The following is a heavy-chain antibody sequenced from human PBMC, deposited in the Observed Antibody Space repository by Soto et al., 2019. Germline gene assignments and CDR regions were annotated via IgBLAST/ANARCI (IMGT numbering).Heavy chain of an antibody. CDR2: YFDGGRT. CDR1: SVPISEYS. D-gene: IGHD4-4*01. J-gene: IGHJ5*02. CDR3: ARCGTIIRRRNFSHA. Sequence: PSETLSLTCNVSSVPISEYSWSWVRQSPGKGLEWIGNYFDGGRTMYNPSLKSRVTISVDASKNLFSLELSSVTAADTSVYHCARCGTIIRRRNFSHACGQGVPVTVSS. V-gene: IGHV4-59*12.